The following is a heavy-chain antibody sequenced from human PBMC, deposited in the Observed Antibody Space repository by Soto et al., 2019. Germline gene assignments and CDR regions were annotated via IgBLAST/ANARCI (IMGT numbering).Heavy chain of an antibody. CDR1: GFTFSSYG. CDR3: AKAAGATHYYYYGMDV. Sequence: GGSLRLSCAASGFTFSSYGMHWVRQAPGKGLEWVAVISYDGSNKYYADSVKGRFTISRDNSKNTLYLQMNSLRAEDTAVYYCAKAAGATHYYYYGMDVWGQGTTVTVSS. CDR2: ISYDGSNK. V-gene: IGHV3-30*18. D-gene: IGHD1-26*01. J-gene: IGHJ6*02.